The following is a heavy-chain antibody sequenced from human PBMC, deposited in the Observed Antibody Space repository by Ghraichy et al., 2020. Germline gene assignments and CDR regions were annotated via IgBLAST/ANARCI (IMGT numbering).Heavy chain of an antibody. Sequence: LSLTCVASGVSFSSYYMNWVRQAPGEGVEWVSSVISSSSYISYAESLKGRFTISRDNAKNSLYLQMNSLTAADTAVYYCVRAGYTVNYDGLNWFDPWVQRTLVT. CDR2: VISSSSYI. J-gene: IGHJ5*02. CDR3: VRAGYTVNYDGLNWFDP. D-gene: IGHD3-9*01. V-gene: IGHV3-21*01. CDR1: GVSFSSYY.